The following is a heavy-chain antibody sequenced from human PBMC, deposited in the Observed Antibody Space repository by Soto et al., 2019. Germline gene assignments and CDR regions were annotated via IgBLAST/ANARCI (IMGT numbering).Heavy chain of an antibody. D-gene: IGHD3-3*01. V-gene: IGHV3-7*01. CDR3: ARRITIFGVVTPFDD. Sequence: GGSLRLSCAASGFTFSSYWMSWVRQAPGKGLEWVANIKQDGSEKYYVDSVKGRFTISRDNAKNSLYLQMNSLRAEDTAVYYCARRITIFGVVTPFDDWGQGTRVTVAS. CDR2: IKQDGSEK. J-gene: IGHJ4*02. CDR1: GFTFSSYW.